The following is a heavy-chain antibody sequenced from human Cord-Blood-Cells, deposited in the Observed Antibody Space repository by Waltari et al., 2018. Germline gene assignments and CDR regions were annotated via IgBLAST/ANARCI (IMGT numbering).Heavy chain of an antibody. Sequence: QVQLQQWGAGLLKPSETLSLTCAVYGGSFSGYYWSWIRQPPGKGLEGIGEINHSGSTNYNPSLQSRVTISVDTSKNQFSLKLSSVTAADSAVYYFALILAGAKGDAFDIWGQGTMVTVSS. CDR3: ALILAGAKGDAFDI. J-gene: IGHJ3*02. D-gene: IGHD3-9*01. V-gene: IGHV4-34*01. CDR1: GGSFSGYY. CDR2: INHSGST.